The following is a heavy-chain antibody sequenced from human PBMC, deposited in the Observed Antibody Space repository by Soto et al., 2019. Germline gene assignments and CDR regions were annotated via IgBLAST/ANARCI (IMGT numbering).Heavy chain of an antibody. Sequence: EVQLVQSEAEVKKPGESLRISCKGSGYSFTGYWISWVRQMPGKGLEWMGRIDPRDSYTNYSPSFQGHVTISADKSISTAYLQWSSLKASDTAMYYCARQVVGYCSGGSCTPFDYWGQGTLVTVSS. J-gene: IGHJ4*02. CDR3: ARQVVGYCSGGSCTPFDY. D-gene: IGHD2-15*01. CDR1: GYSFTGYW. CDR2: IDPRDSYT. V-gene: IGHV5-10-1*01.